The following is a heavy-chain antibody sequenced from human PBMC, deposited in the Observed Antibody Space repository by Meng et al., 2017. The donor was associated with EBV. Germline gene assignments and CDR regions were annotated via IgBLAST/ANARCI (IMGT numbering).Heavy chain of an antibody. CDR3: ARGRYYGDYFWIDP. J-gene: IGHJ5*02. CDR1: GGSVSSGSYY. CDR2: IYYSGST. V-gene: IGHV4-61*01. D-gene: IGHD4-17*01. Sequence: QVRLQESGPGLVKRSAPLSLTCTVSGGSVSSGSYYWSWIRQPQGKGLEWIGYIYYSGSTNYNPSLKSRVTISVDTSKNQFSLKLSSVTAADTAVYYCARGRYYGDYFWIDPWGQGTLVTVSS.